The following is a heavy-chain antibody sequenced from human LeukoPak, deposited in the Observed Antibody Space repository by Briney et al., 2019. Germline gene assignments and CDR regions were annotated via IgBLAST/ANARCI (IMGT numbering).Heavy chain of an antibody. CDR1: GFTLSSYA. Sequence: GGSLRLSCSASGFTLSSYAMHWVSQAPGKGLEYASAISSNGGSTYYADSVKGRFTISRDNSKNTLYLQMSSLRAEDTAVYYCVKGGIAVAAPFDYWGQETLVTVSS. CDR2: ISSNGGST. J-gene: IGHJ4*02. D-gene: IGHD6-19*01. CDR3: VKGGIAVAAPFDY. V-gene: IGHV3-64D*06.